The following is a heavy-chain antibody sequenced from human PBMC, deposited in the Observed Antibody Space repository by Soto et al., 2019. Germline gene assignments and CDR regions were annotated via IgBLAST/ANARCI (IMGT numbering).Heavy chain of an antibody. Sequence: EVHLVESGGGLVKPGGSLRLSCAVSGFTFSSCTMNWVRQAPGKGLEWVSSISPSTSHIYYADSVKGRFTISRDNAKNSLFLQMNSLRAEDTAVYYCSGCSGGDCHKHYGMDVWGQGTKVTVS. D-gene: IGHD2-21*02. CDR3: SGCSGGDCHKHYGMDV. CDR2: ISPSTSHI. V-gene: IGHV3-21*01. J-gene: IGHJ6*02. CDR1: GFTFSSCT.